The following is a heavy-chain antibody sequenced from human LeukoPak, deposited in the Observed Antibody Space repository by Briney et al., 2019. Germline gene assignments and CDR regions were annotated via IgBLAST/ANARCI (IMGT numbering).Heavy chain of an antibody. Sequence: GGSLRLSCAASGFTFSDYYMSWIRQAPGKGLEWVSYISSSGSTIYYADSVKGRFTISRDNAKNSLYLQMNSLRAEDTAVYYCARAGVGIVVVPAAIYPDYWGQGTLVTVSS. CDR1: GFTFSDYY. D-gene: IGHD2-2*03. J-gene: IGHJ4*02. V-gene: IGHV3-11*01. CDR2: ISSSGSTI. CDR3: ARAGVGIVVVPAAIYPDY.